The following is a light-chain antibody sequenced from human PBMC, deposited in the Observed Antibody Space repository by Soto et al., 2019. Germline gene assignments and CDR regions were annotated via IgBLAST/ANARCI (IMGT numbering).Light chain of an antibody. CDR2: RAS. J-gene: IGKJ2*01. V-gene: IGKV1-5*03. CDR1: QSISTW. Sequence: DIQMTQSPSILSASVGDRVTITCRASQSISTWLAWYQQKPGKAPKLLIYRASSLESGVPSRFSGSGSGTEFTLTISSLQPDDLATYYCQQYHSFYTFGQGTKLEIK. CDR3: QQYHSFYT.